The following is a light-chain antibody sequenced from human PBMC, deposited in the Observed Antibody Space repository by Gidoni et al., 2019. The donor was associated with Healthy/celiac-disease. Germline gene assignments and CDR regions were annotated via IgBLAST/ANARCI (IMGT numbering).Light chain of an antibody. CDR1: SGHSTYA. CDR2: VNRDGSL. CDR3: QTWGTDIGV. V-gene: IGLV4-69*01. Sequence: QLVLTQSPSASAPLGASVKITCTLSSGHSTYAIAWHQRQPENGPRFLMKVNRDGSLIKGDGIPDRFSGSTSGAERYLIISSLQSEDEADYYWQTWGTDIGVFGGGTKLTVL. J-gene: IGLJ3*02.